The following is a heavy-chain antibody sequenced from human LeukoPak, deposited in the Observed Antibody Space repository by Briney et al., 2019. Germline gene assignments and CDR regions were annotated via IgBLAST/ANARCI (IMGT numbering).Heavy chain of an antibody. Sequence: GGSLRLSCAASGFTFSSYAMSWVRQAPGKGLEWVSAISGSGGSTYYADSVKGRFTISRDNSKNTLYLQMNSLRAEDTAVYYCATEYYYFSGSYFFFDYWGQGTQVTVSS. CDR1: GFTFSSYA. CDR2: ISGSGGST. V-gene: IGHV3-23*01. CDR3: ATEYYYFSGSYFFFDY. J-gene: IGHJ4*02. D-gene: IGHD3-10*01.